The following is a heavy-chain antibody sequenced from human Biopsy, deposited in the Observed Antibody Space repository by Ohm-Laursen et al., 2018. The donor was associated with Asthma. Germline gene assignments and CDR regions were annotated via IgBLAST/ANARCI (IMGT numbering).Heavy chain of an antibody. CDR3: ARAAITGIRGWFDP. J-gene: IGHJ5*02. Sequence: GTLSLTWTVYGGYLTGHYWSWIRQPPGKGLEWIGEIDQSGYTNYNPSLKSRVTISADTSKNQFHLNLSSVTAADTAVYFCARAAITGIRGWFDPWGQGTQATVSS. CDR1: GGYLTGHY. D-gene: IGHD1-20*01. V-gene: IGHV4-34*01. CDR2: IDQSGYT.